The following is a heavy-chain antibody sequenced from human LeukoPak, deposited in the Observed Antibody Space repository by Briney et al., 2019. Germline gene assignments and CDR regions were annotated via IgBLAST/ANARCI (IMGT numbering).Heavy chain of an antibody. Sequence: PGGSLRLSCEASGFTFNNAWMSWVRQAPGKGLEWVGRIKSQVDGGTTDYAAPVKGRFTISRDDSKNTLYLQMNSLKTEDTAVYYCGKRGGPSEYWGQGTLVTVSS. V-gene: IGHV3-15*01. D-gene: IGHD1-14*01. CDR3: GKRGGPSEY. J-gene: IGHJ4*02. CDR1: GFTFNNAW. CDR2: IKSQVDGGTT.